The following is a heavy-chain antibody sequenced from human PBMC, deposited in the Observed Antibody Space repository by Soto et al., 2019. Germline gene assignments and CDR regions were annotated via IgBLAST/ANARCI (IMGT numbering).Heavy chain of an antibody. CDR2: SRNKAKSYTT. CDR1: GFTFSDHH. CDR3: ARGSTIDSYYYMDV. V-gene: IGHV3-72*01. D-gene: IGHD5-12*01. J-gene: IGHJ6*03. Sequence: EVQLAESGGGLVQPGGSLRLSCAASGFTFSDHHMDWVRQAPGKGLEWVGRSRNKAKSYTTEYAASVQGRFSISRDDSKKSLYLQMDSLKAEDTAVYYCARGSTIDSYYYMDVWGKGTTVTVSS.